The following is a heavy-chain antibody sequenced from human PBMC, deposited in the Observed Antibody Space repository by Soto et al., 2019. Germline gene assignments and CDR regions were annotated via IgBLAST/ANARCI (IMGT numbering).Heavy chain of an antibody. D-gene: IGHD3-10*01. CDR3: ARASGYGSGDYGTHHLSY. CDR2: IKMDDSEK. CDR1: GFTFGSYW. V-gene: IGHV3-7*01. Sequence: GGSLRLSCAASGFTFGSYWKSWVRMAPGQGLEWLATIKMDDSEKKYVDSVQSRFTMSRDNATNSLYLQMDSLRAEATAVYYCARASGYGSGDYGTHHLSYWGHGTLVTVSS. J-gene: IGHJ4*01.